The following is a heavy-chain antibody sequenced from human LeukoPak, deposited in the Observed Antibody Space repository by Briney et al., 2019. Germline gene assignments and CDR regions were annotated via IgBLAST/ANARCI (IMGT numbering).Heavy chain of an antibody. CDR1: GFSFSSYW. D-gene: IGHD2-21*01. V-gene: IGHV3-7*01. CDR2: IKEDGSEK. CDR3: AKDIVGGGDDY. J-gene: IGHJ4*02. Sequence: GGSLRLSCVASGFSFSSYWMSWVRQAPGKGLEWVANIKEDGSEKKYVDSVKGRFTISRDNVKNLVYLEMNSLRGEDTAVYYCAKDIVGGGDDYWGQGTLVTVSS.